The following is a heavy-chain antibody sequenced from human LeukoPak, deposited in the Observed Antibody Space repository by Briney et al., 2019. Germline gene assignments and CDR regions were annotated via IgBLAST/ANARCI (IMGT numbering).Heavy chain of an antibody. V-gene: IGHV3-33*01. CDR2: IWSDGGNK. D-gene: IGHD3-22*01. Sequence: GRSLRLSCAASEFTFSSYGMHWVRQAPGKGLEWVAVIWSDGGNKFYADSVKGRFTISRDNSKNTLYLQMNSLRAEDTAVYYCAIGYYDSSAYLFDYWGQGTLVTVSS. CDR3: AIGYYDSSAYLFDY. CDR1: EFTFSSYG. J-gene: IGHJ4*02.